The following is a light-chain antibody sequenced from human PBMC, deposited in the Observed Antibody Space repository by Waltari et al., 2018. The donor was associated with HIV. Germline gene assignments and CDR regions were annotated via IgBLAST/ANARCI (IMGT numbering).Light chain of an antibody. CDR1: SSNIGAGSD. J-gene: IGLJ1*01. CDR3: QSYDSSLSGYYV. V-gene: IGLV1-40*01. Sequence: QSVLTQPPSVSGAPGQRVTISCTGSSSNIGAGSDVHWYQQLPATAPKLLIYGNSNRPSGVPDRFSGSKSGTSASLAITGLQAEDEADYYCQSYDSSLSGYYVFGTGTKVTVL. CDR2: GNS.